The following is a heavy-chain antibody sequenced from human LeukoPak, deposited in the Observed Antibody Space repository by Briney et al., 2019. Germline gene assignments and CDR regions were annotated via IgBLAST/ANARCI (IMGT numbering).Heavy chain of an antibody. CDR3: AREPTLTRNFDY. D-gene: IGHD1-1*01. V-gene: IGHV4-34*01. J-gene: IGHJ4*02. CDR1: GGSFSGYY. Sequence: SETLSLTCAVYGGSFSGYYWSWIRQPPGKGLEWIGEINHSGSTNYNPSLKSRVTISVDTSKNQFSLKLSSVTAADTAVYYCAREPTLTRNFDYWGQGTLVTVSS. CDR2: INHSGST.